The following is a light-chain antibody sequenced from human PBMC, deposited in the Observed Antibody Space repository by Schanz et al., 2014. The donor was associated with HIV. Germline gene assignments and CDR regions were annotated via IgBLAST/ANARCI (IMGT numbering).Light chain of an antibody. CDR2: GAS. CDR3: QQYGSSSWT. CDR1: QSLSGN. J-gene: IGKJ1*01. V-gene: IGKV3-20*01. Sequence: EIVMTQSPATLSVSPGEEATLSCRASQSLSGNLAWYQQRPGQAPRLLIFGASSRATGVPDRFSGSGSGTEFNLTINRLEPEDFAVYYCQQYGSSSWTFGQGTKVGIE.